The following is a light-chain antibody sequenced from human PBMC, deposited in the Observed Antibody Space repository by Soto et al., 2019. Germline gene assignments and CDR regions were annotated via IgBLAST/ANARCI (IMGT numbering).Light chain of an antibody. J-gene: IGKJ3*01. CDR2: GAS. CDR3: QLYGSSPTLFA. Sequence: IVLTQAPGTLSLSPGERATLSCKASQSISSSFLAWYQQKPGQAPRLLLYGASTRDTGIPDRFSGSRSGTEFTLTISRLEHVDSAVYYCQLYGSSPTLFAFGPGTKVEI. CDR1: QSISSSF. V-gene: IGKV3-20*01.